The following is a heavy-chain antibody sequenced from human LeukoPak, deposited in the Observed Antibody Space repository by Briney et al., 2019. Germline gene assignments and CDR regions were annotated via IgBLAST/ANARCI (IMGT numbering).Heavy chain of an antibody. CDR3: AREWGRIAVAGGPGY. V-gene: IGHV3-33*02. D-gene: IGHD6-19*01. CDR1: GFIFSNYG. Sequence: GGSLRLSCEASGFIFSNYGMHWVRQAPGKGLEWLALIWYDGQTKFYADSAKGRSTISRDNSGNTLFLHMTSLRVEDTAVYYCAREWGRIAVAGGPGYWGQGALVTVSS. J-gene: IGHJ4*02. CDR2: IWYDGQTK.